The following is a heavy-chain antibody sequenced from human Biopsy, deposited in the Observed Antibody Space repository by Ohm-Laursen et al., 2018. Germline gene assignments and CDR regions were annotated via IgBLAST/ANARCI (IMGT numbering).Heavy chain of an antibody. CDR2: INHSGRT. D-gene: IGHD3-22*01. CDR1: GESFNGYY. CDR3: VRGVDYYDPYHYYALDV. J-gene: IGHJ6*02. Sequence: SETLSLTWSVYGESFNGYYWSWIRQTPGKGLEWIGEINHSGRTNYNPSLKSRVTISVDTSKNQFSLKVRSVTAADTAVYYCVRGVDYYDPYHYYALDVWGQGTTVIVSS. V-gene: IGHV4-34*01.